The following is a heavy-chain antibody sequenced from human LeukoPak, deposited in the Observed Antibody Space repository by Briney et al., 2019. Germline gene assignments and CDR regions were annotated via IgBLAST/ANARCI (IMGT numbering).Heavy chain of an antibody. V-gene: IGHV4-39*07. CDR1: GGSISTNNYY. Sequence: SETLSLTCTVSGGSISTNNYYWGWVRQAPGKGLEWIGGIYYTGSTYYNPSLKSRVTISVDTSKNQFSLKLSSVTAADTAVYYCARSKSGPYYYDPYYSDYWGQGTLVTVSS. D-gene: IGHD3-22*01. CDR3: ARSKSGPYYYDPYYSDY. CDR2: IYYTGST. J-gene: IGHJ4*02.